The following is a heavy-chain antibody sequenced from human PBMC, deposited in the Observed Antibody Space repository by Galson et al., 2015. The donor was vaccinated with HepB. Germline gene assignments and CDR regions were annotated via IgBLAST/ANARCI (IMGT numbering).Heavy chain of an antibody. CDR2: IDSGGRT. Sequence: SLRLSCAASGFTVSSNYMSWVRQAPGKGLEWVSVIDSGGRTHYVDSVKGRFTISRDNSKNTLYLQVNSLRAEDTAVYYCARDQGDDYVNYYYYHGMDVWGQGTTVTVSS. D-gene: IGHD4-17*01. V-gene: IGHV3-66*02. J-gene: IGHJ6*02. CDR1: GFTVSSNY. CDR3: ARDQGDDYVNYYYYHGMDV.